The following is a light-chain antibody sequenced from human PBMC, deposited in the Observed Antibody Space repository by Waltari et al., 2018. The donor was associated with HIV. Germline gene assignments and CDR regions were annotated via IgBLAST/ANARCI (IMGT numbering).Light chain of an antibody. Sequence: DIQMTQSPSTLSASVGDRVTITCRASQSISSWLAWYQQQPGRAPKLLIYKSSTLHRGVPTRFSSSGSGTEFSLTISSLQPDDFATYYCQQDQSYSLTFGQGTRLEIK. J-gene: IGKJ5*01. CDR1: QSISSW. V-gene: IGKV1-5*03. CDR2: KSS. CDR3: QQDQSYSLT.